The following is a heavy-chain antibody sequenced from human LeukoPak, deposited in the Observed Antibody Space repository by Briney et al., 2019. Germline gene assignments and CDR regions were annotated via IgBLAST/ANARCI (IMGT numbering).Heavy chain of an antibody. CDR3: AIQIPGGPHSYYMDL. Sequence: SETLSLTCTLSGGSMISRSCHWRWIRQPPGKGLEWIGSIYYSGDTYYNPSLKSRVTISVDTSKNQFSQKLSSVTAADTAVFYCAIQIPGGPHSYYMDLWGSGTLVTVTS. CDR1: GGSMISRSCH. D-gene: IGHD2/OR15-2a*01. J-gene: IGHJ2*01. V-gene: IGHV4-39*01. CDR2: IYYSGDT.